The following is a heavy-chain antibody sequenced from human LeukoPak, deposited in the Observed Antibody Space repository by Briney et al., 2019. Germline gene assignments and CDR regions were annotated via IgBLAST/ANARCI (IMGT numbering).Heavy chain of an antibody. J-gene: IGHJ5*02. V-gene: IGHV1-8*01. D-gene: IGHD2-2*01. Sequence: GASVKVSCKASGYTFTSYDINWVRQATGQGLEWMGWMNPNSGNTGYAQKFQGRVTMTRNTSISTAYMELSSLRSEDTAVYYCARGPPKYCSSTRCYARGYWFDPWGQGTLVTVSS. CDR2: MNPNSGNT. CDR1: GYTFTSYD. CDR3: ARGPPKYCSSTRCYARGYWFDP.